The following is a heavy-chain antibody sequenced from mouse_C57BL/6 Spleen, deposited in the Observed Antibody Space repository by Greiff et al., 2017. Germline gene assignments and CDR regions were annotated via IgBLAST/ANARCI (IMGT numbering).Heavy chain of an antibody. CDR1: GFTFSSYG. V-gene: IGHV5-6*01. D-gene: IGHD1-1*01. CDR3: ARHGTTVSYYFDY. Sequence: EVKVVESGGDLVKPGGSLKLSCAASGFTFSSYGMSWVRQTPDKRLEWVATISSGGSYTYYPDSVKGRFTISRYNAKNTLYLQMSSLKSEDTAMYYCARHGTTVSYYFDYWGQGTTLTVSS. CDR2: ISSGGSYT. J-gene: IGHJ2*01.